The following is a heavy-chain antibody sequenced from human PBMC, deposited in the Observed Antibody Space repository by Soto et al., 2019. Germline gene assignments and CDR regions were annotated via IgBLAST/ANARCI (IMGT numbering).Heavy chain of an antibody. D-gene: IGHD5-18*01. CDR2: IYYSGST. Sequence: SETLSLTCTVAGGSISSGGYYWSWIRQHPGKGLEWIGYIYYSGSTYYNPSLKSRVTISVDTSKNQFSLKLSSVTAADTAVYYCARDQRGYSYGYGYFDYWGQGTLVTVSS. J-gene: IGHJ4*02. V-gene: IGHV4-31*03. CDR3: ARDQRGYSYGYGYFDY. CDR1: GGSISSGGYY.